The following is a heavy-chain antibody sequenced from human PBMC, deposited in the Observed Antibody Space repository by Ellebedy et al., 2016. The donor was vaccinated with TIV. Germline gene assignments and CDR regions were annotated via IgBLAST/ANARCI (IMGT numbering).Heavy chain of an antibody. J-gene: IGHJ5*02. V-gene: IGHV3-23*01. CDR2: ISGSSGHT. Sequence: GESLKISCAASGLTFSSYAMSWVRQAPGMGLEWVSAISGSSGHTYYADSVKGRFTISRDNSKNTLYLQMNSLRADDTAIYYCAKGAYLNWFDPWGQGTLVTVSS. CDR3: AKGAYLNWFDP. CDR1: GLTFSSYA.